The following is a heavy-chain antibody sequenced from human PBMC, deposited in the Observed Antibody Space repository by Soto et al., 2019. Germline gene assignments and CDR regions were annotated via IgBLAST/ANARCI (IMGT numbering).Heavy chain of an antibody. CDR1: GFIFSTYS. CDR3: ARDYSESTSSCGY. J-gene: IGHJ4*02. V-gene: IGHV3-21*01. D-gene: IGHD2-2*01. Sequence: PGGSLRLSCAASGFIFSTYSMNWVRQAPGKGLEWVASISRSSSYIYYADSVKGRFTISRDNAKNSLYLQMNSLRAEDTAVYYCARDYSESTSSCGYWGQGTLVTVSS. CDR2: ISRSSSYI.